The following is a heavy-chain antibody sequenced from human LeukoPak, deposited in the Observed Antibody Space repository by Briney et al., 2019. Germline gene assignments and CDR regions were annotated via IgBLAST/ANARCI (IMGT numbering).Heavy chain of an antibody. CDR3: ARHRQQYSSGSDAFDI. Sequence: GESLKISCKGSGYSFTSYWIGWVRQMPGKGLEWMGIIYPGDSDTRYSPSFQGQVTISADKSISTAYLQWSSLKASDTAMYYCARHRQQYSSGSDAFDIWGQGTMVTVSP. J-gene: IGHJ3*02. CDR1: GYSFTSYW. V-gene: IGHV5-51*01. CDR2: IYPGDSDT. D-gene: IGHD6-19*01.